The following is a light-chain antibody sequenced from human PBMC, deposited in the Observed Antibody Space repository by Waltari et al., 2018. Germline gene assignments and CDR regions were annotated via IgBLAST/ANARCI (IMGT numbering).Light chain of an antibody. CDR3: QQYGSSPRT. Sequence: EIVLTQSPGTLSLSPVERATLSCRASQSVSSSYLAWYQQKPGQAPRRLVYGASSRATGIPDRFSGSGSGTDFTLTISRLEPEDFAVYYCQQYGSSPRTFGQGTKVEIK. CDR1: QSVSSSY. CDR2: GAS. J-gene: IGKJ1*01. V-gene: IGKV3-20*01.